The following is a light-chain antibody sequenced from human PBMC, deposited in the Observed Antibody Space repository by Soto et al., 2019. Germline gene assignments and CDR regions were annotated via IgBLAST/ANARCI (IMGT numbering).Light chain of an antibody. CDR3: QQYNSSAYT. CDR2: GAS. CDR1: QSVSSN. V-gene: IGKV3-15*01. Sequence: EIVMTQSPATLSVSPGERATHSCRASQSVSSNLSWYQQKPGQAPRLLLYGASTSDTGIPARFSGSGSGTEFTLTISSLQSEDFAVYYCQQYNSSAYTFGQANKLQF. J-gene: IGKJ2*01.